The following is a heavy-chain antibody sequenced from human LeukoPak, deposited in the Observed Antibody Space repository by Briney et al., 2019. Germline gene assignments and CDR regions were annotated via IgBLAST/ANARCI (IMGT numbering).Heavy chain of an antibody. D-gene: IGHD6-6*01. V-gene: IGHV4-59*08. CDR1: GGSISSYY. CDR2: IYYSGST. CDR3: ARARGLAFDI. Sequence: PSETLSLTCTVSGGSISSYYWSWIRQPPGKGLEWIGYIYYSGSTYYNPSLKSRVTISVDTSKNQFSLKLSSVTAADTAVYYCARARGLAFDIWGQGTMVTVSS. J-gene: IGHJ3*02.